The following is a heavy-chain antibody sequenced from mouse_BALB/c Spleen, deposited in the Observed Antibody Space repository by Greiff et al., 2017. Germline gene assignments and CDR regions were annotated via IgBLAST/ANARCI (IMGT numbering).Heavy chain of an antibody. Sequence: EVQVVESGGGLVQPGGSLKLSCAASGFTFSSYGMSWVRQTPDKRLELVATINSNGGSTYYPDSVKGRFTISRDNAKNTLYLQMSSLKSEDTAMYYCARTYYGNYGFAYWGQGTLVTVSA. CDR3: ARTYYGNYGFAY. CDR2: INSNGGST. CDR1: GFTFSSYG. D-gene: IGHD2-1*01. V-gene: IGHV5-6-3*01. J-gene: IGHJ3*01.